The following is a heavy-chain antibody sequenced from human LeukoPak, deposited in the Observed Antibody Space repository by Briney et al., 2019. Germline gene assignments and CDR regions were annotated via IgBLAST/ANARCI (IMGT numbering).Heavy chain of an antibody. D-gene: IGHD3-22*01. CDR3: AGTPLDSSGYYRVDS. V-gene: IGHV4-4*09. Sequence: PSETLSLTCTVSGGSIISYYWSWILHPPAKGREESGYSYTSGSTNYNPSLKSRVTTSVDTSKNPFSLKLSSVTAAHTAVYYCAGTPLDSSGYYRVDSWGQGTLVTVSS. CDR2: SYTSGST. CDR1: GGSIISYY. J-gene: IGHJ4*02.